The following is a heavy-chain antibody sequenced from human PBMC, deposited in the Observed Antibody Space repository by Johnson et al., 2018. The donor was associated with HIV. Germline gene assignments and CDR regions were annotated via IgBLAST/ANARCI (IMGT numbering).Heavy chain of an antibody. CDR3: TTDADSSSWNDAFDI. J-gene: IGHJ3*02. Sequence: VQLVESGGGLVKPGGSLRVSCAASGFTFSNAWMSWVRQAPGKGLEWVSRIKSKTDGGTTDYAAPVKGRFSISRDDSKNTLYLQMNSLKTEDTAVYYCTTDADSSSWNDAFDIWGQGTTVTVSS. CDR1: GFTFSNAW. CDR2: IKSKTDGGTT. D-gene: IGHD6-13*01. V-gene: IGHV3-15*01.